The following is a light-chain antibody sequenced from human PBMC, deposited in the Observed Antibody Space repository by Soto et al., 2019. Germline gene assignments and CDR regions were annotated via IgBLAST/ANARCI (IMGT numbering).Light chain of an antibody. Sequence: EIVMTQSPATLSVSPGERATIACRASQSVSSNLAWSQQKPGQAPRLLIYGASIRATGIPDRFSGSGSETDFTLTISSLQSEDFAVYYCQQYKNWPLFGQGTRLEIK. J-gene: IGKJ5*01. CDR1: QSVSSN. CDR2: GAS. CDR3: QQYKNWPL. V-gene: IGKV3D-15*01.